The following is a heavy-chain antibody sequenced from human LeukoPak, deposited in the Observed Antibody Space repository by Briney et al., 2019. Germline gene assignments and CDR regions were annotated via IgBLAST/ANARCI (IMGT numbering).Heavy chain of an antibody. CDR3: ARGGFESCSAGSCLLGNY. D-gene: IGHD2-15*01. J-gene: IGHJ4*02. CDR2: IYYIGTT. CDR1: RGSISPYY. V-gene: IGHV4-59*01. Sequence: SETLSLTCTVSRGSISPYYWSWIRQSPGKGLEWIGYIYYIGTTNYNPSLQSRVTMSVDTSMNQFTLNLASVTAADTAVYYCARGGFESCSAGSCLLGNYWGQGILVAVSS.